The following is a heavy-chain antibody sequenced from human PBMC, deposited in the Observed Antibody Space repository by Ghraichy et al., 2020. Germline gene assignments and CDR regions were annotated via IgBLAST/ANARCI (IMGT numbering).Heavy chain of an antibody. CDR1: GFTFSSYS. CDR3: ARLLMVGYYFDY. V-gene: IGHV3-21*01. Sequence: ETLSLTCAASGFTFSSYSMNWVRQAPGKGLEWVSYISSIGNYIYYADSVRGRFTISRDNAKNELYLQMDSLRAEDTAVYYCARLLMVGYYFDYWGRGILV. D-gene: IGHD3-16*01. CDR2: ISSIGNYI. J-gene: IGHJ4*02.